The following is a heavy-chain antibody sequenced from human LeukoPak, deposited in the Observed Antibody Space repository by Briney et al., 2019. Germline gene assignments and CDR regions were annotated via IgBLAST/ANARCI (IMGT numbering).Heavy chain of an antibody. J-gene: IGHJ4*02. CDR3: TGXXARDY. V-gene: IGHV3-7*04. Sequence: GGSLRLSCAASGFTFSNFWMNWVRQAPGKGLEWVANIKPDGSEGLYADSVRGRFTISRDNTKSSMYLQMNSLRVEDTAMYYCTGXXARDYWGQGTLVSVSS. CDR1: GFTFSNFW. CDR2: IKPDGSEG.